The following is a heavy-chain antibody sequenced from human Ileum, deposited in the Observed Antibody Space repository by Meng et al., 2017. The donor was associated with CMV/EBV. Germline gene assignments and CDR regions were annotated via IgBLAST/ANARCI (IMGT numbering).Heavy chain of an antibody. CDR1: GFTFSNHW. Sequence: GESLKISCVASGFTFSNHWMGWVRQAPGKGLEWVADIRKDGGEIYYVDSVKGRFTISRDNAKNSLYLQMNSLRAEDTALYYCARDKVDFWSGYPYYYYGMDVWGQGTTVTVSS. CDR3: ARDKVDFWSGYPYYYYGMDV. D-gene: IGHD3-3*01. CDR2: IRKDGGEI. J-gene: IGHJ6*02. V-gene: IGHV3-7*01.